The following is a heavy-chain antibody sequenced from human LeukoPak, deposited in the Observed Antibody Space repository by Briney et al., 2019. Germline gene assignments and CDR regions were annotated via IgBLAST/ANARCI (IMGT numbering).Heavy chain of an antibody. CDR1: GFTFSSYG. V-gene: IGHV3-33*01. J-gene: IGHJ4*02. CDR2: IWYDGSNK. Sequence: GGSLRLSCAASGFTFSSYGMHWVRQAPGKGLEWVALIWYDGSNKYYADSVKGRLTISRDNSKNTLYLQMNSLRAEDTAVYYCARGYNSFDSWGQGTLVTVSS. D-gene: IGHD1-1*01. CDR3: ARGYNSFDS.